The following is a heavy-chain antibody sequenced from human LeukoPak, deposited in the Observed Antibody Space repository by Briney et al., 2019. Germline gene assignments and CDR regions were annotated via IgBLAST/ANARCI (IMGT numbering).Heavy chain of an antibody. Sequence: GGSLGLSCAASGFTFSSYTMYWLRQAPGKGLEFVSSIISDGGRNRGTTNYANSVKGRFTISRDNSKNTLYLQMGSLRADDTAVYFCARFDTLTWGTFDYWGQGNLVAVSS. V-gene: IGHV3-64*01. CDR2: IISDGGRNRGTT. J-gene: IGHJ4*02. CDR3: ARFDTLTWGTFDY. CDR1: GFTFSSYT. D-gene: IGHD3-9*01.